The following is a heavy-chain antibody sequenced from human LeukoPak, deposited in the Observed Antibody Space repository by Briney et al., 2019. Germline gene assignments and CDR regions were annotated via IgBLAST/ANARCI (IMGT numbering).Heavy chain of an antibody. CDR3: VRDGQQLAFDK. J-gene: IGHJ4*02. CDR2: IGSDGAYT. Sequence: GGSLGLSCAASGFTFSNYWMHWVRHTPEKGLVWVSRIGSDGAYTSSADSVKGRFTMSRDNAKNTLYLQMNSLRVEDTAVYYCVRDGQQLAFDKWGQGTLVTVSS. V-gene: IGHV3-74*01. CDR1: GFTFSNYW. D-gene: IGHD6-13*01.